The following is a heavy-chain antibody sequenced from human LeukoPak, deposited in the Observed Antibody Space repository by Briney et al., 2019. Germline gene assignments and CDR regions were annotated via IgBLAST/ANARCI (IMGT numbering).Heavy chain of an antibody. CDR3: ARDAPVGANAY. CDR2: IYSGGST. J-gene: IGHJ4*02. Sequence: GGSLRLSCAASGFTVSSNYMSWVRQAPGKGLEWVSVIYSGGSTYYADSVKGRFTISRDNSKNMLYLQMNSLRAEDTAVYYCARDAPVGANAYWGQGTLVTVSS. V-gene: IGHV3-53*01. CDR1: GFTVSSNY. D-gene: IGHD1-26*01.